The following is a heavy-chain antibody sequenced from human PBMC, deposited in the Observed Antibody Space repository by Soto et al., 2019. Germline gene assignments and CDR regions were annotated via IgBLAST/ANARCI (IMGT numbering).Heavy chain of an antibody. CDR1: GFTFTTYG. V-gene: IGHV3-30*18. J-gene: IGHJ6*02. CDR2: ISDDGNNK. D-gene: IGHD2-2*01. Sequence: GESLTLSCAASGFTFTTYGVHWVRQAQKRWLEWVAVISDDGNNKYYADSVKGRLTISRDNSKNTLYLQMNSLRAEDTAVYYCAKGQHCSSTSCYFYYYGMDVWGQGTTVTVSS. CDR3: AKGQHCSSTSCYFYYYGMDV.